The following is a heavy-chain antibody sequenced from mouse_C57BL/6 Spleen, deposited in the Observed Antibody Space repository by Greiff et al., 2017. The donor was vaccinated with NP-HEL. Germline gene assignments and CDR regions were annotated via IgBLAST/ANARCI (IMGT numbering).Heavy chain of an antibody. Sequence: VQLQQPGAELVKPGASVKMSCKASGYTFTSYWITWVKQRPGQGLEWIGDIYPGSGSTNYNEKFKSKATLTVDTSSSTAYMQLSSLTSEDSAVYYCARLITTVVATNYFDYWGQGTTLTVSS. J-gene: IGHJ2*01. CDR1: GYTFTSYW. CDR3: ARLITTVVATNYFDY. CDR2: IYPGSGST. D-gene: IGHD1-1*01. V-gene: IGHV1-55*01.